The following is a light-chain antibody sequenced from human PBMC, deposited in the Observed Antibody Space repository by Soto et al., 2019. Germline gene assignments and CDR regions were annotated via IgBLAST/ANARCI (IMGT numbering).Light chain of an antibody. CDR1: QSVSNNY. V-gene: IGKV3-20*01. CDR2: GAS. CDR3: QRYGRSPGLFT. J-gene: IGKJ3*01. Sequence: EIVLTQSPGSLSLSPGERATLSCRASQSVSNNYLAWYLQKPGQAPKLLIYGASSRATGIPDRFSGSGSGTDFTLTSSRLEPEDFAVYFCQRYGRSPGLFTFGPGTRVEIK.